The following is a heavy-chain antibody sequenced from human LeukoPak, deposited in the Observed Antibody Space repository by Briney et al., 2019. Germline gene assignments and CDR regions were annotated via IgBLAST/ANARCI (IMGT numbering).Heavy chain of an antibody. D-gene: IGHD3-9*01. J-gene: IGHJ4*02. V-gene: IGHV3-15*01. CDR2: IKSKTDGGTT. Sequence: GGSLRLSCAVSGFTFSNAWMSWVRQAPGKGLEWVGRIKSKTDGGTTDYAAPVKGRFTISRDDSKNTLYLQMNSLKTEDTAVYYCTTVPFYYDILTGYYCDYWGQGTLVTVSS. CDR3: TTVPFYYDILTGYYCDY. CDR1: GFTFSNAW.